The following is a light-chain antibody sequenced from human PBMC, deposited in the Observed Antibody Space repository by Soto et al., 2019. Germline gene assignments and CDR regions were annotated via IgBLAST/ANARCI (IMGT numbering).Light chain of an antibody. CDR2: EVS. CDR1: SSDVGNYKY. J-gene: IGLJ1*01. V-gene: IGLV2-14*01. CDR3: FSYTRSGTYV. Sequence: QSVLTQPASVSGSPGQSITISCTGTSSDVGNYKYVSWYQQHPGKAPKLMIYEVSNRPSGVSNRFSDSKSGNTASLTISGLQAEDETDYYCFSYTRSGTYVFGTGTKVTVL.